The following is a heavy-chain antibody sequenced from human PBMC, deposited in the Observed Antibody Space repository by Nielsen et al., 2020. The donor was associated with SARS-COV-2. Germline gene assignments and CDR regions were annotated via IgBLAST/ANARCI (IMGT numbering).Heavy chain of an antibody. Sequence: SLKISCAASGFTFDDYAMHWVRQAPGKGLEWVSGISWNSGSIGYADSVRGRFTVSRDNFRNTLSLHMDSLRTEDTAVYFCARQATIYMNEVSGMDVWGQGTTVTVSS. D-gene: IGHD3-9*01. J-gene: IGHJ6*02. CDR3: ARQATIYMNEVSGMDV. V-gene: IGHV3-9*01. CDR2: ISWNSGSI. CDR1: GFTFDDYA.